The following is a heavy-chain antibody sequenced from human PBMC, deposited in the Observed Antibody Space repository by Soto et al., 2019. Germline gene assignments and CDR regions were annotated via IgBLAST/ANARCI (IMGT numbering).Heavy chain of an antibody. D-gene: IGHD6-6*01. CDR3: AHSRPPRLLDY. V-gene: IGHV2-5*02. CDR2: IYWDDDK. CDR1: GFSLSTSGVG. Sequence: QITLKESGPTLVKPTQTLTLTCTFSGFSLSTSGVGVGWIRQPPGKALEWLALIYWDDDKRYSSSLNSTLTITKDTSKNQVVLTMTNMDPVDTATYYCAHSRPPRLLDYWGQGTLVTVSS. J-gene: IGHJ4*02.